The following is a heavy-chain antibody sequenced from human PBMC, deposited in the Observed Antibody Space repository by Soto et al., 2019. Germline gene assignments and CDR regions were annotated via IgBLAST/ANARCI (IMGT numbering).Heavy chain of an antibody. V-gene: IGHV3-23*01. J-gene: IGHJ4*02. CDR3: ARFKVFSGGSCSPYFVH. D-gene: IGHD2-15*01. Sequence: GGSLRLSCAASGFTFSSYAMSWVRQAPGKGLEWVSVISGSDDSTYYADSVKGRFTISRDTSKNTLYLQMNSLRAEDTAVYYCARFKVFSGGSCSPYFVHWGPGTLVTVPS. CDR1: GFTFSSYA. CDR2: ISGSDDST.